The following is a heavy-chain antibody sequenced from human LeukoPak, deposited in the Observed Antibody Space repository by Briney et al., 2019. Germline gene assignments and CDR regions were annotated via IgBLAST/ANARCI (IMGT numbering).Heavy chain of an antibody. CDR3: AREGTTVTPSLDYYYYGMDV. CDR1: GFTFSTYW. Sequence: VQPGGSLRLSCAASGFTFSTYWMSWVRQAPGKGLEWVSSISSSSSYIYYADSVKGRFTISRDNAKNSLYLQMNSLRAEDTAVYYCAREGTTVTPSLDYYYYGMDVWGQGTTVTVSS. D-gene: IGHD4-17*01. CDR2: ISSSSSYI. V-gene: IGHV3-21*01. J-gene: IGHJ6*02.